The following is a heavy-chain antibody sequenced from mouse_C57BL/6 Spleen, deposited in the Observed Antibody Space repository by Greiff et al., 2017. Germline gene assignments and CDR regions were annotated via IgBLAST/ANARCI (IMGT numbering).Heavy chain of an antibody. CDR3: ARYTTVVDWYVDV. CDR1: GYTFTSYW. Sequence: QVQLQQPGAELVMPGASVKLSCKASGYTFTSYWMHWVKQRPGQGLEWIGEIDPSDSYTNYNQKFKGKSTLTVDKSSSTAYMQLSSLTSEDSAVYYCARYTTVVDWYVDVWGTGTTVTVSS. CDR2: IDPSDSYT. J-gene: IGHJ1*03. D-gene: IGHD1-1*01. V-gene: IGHV1-69*01.